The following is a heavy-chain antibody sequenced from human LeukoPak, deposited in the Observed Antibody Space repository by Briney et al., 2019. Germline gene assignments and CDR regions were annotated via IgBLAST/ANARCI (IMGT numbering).Heavy chain of an antibody. D-gene: IGHD3-16*02. Sequence: ASVKVSCKASGYTFTSYDINWVRQAPGQGLEWMGWMNPNSGNTGYAQKFQGRVTMTRNTSISTAYMELSSLRSEDTAVYYCARSYHVGDAFDIWGQGTMVTVSS. V-gene: IGHV1-8*01. CDR2: MNPNSGNT. CDR3: ARSYHVGDAFDI. CDR1: GYTFTSYD. J-gene: IGHJ3*02.